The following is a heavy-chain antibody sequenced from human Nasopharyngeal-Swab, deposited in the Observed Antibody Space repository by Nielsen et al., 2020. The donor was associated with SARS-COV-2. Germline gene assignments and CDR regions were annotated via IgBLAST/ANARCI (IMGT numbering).Heavy chain of an antibody. Sequence: GSLRLSCALSGGSFSGYYWSWVRQPPGKGLEWNGEVTRRGDINYRPSLKSRVTISLDTSTNHFSLKLNSVTAADTAVYFCARLYNWGGPHWYFDLWGRGALVTVSS. CDR3: ARLYNWGGPHWYFDL. J-gene: IGHJ2*01. V-gene: IGHV4-34*01. CDR2: VTRRGDI. D-gene: IGHD1-1*01. CDR1: GGSFSGYY.